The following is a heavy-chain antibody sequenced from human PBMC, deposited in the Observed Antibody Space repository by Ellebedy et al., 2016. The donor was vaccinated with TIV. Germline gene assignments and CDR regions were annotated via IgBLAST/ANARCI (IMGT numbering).Heavy chain of an antibody. CDR2: IFPLDSDT. Sequence: GESLKISCKASGYNFATYWIGWLRQTPEKGLEWMGIIFPLDSDTRYSPSFQGQVTISADRTLNTAYLQWSSLRASDTAMYYCARSLAGYGYIDSWGQGTLVNVSS. V-gene: IGHV5-51*01. D-gene: IGHD5-12*01. J-gene: IGHJ4*02. CDR3: ARSLAGYGYIDS. CDR1: GYNFATYW.